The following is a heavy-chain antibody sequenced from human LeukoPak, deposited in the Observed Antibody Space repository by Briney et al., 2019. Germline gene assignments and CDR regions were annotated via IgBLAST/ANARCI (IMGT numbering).Heavy chain of an antibody. Sequence: TETLSLTCTVSGDSISSYFWTWIRQPAGRGLEWIGHIYSSGSFKYNPSLKSRVTMSIDTSKNQLSLKLNSVTAADTAVYYCARSGGSSSGSLGLWYSDIWGQGTMVTVSS. D-gene: IGHD6-19*01. J-gene: IGHJ3*02. CDR3: ARSGGSSSGSLGLWYSDI. CDR2: IYSSGSF. CDR1: GDSISSYF. V-gene: IGHV4-4*07.